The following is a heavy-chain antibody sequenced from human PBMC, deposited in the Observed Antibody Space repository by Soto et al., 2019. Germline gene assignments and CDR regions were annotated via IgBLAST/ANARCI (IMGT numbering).Heavy chain of an antibody. J-gene: IGHJ5*02. V-gene: IGHV1-69*01. CDR1: GGTFSSYA. Sequence: QVQLVQSGAEVKKPGSSVKVSCKASGGTFSSYAISWVRQAPGQGLEWMGGIIPIFGTANYAQKFQDRVTITADESTSTAYIELSSLRSEDTAVYYCARDTYEYSSSSWFDPWGQGTLVTVSS. CDR3: ARDTYEYSSSSWFDP. CDR2: IIPIFGTA. D-gene: IGHD6-6*01.